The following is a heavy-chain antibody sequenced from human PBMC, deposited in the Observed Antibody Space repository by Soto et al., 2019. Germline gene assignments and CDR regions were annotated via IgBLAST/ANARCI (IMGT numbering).Heavy chain of an antibody. V-gene: IGHV4-59*04. Sequence: SETLSLTCSVFGAPVNSNFWSWIRQPPGKGLEWIGFIYNSGSTYYNSSLKSRVTISVDRSKNHFFLNLTSVTAADTAVYYCATYRKFFQIWGQGTKVTVSS. CDR3: ATYRKFFQI. CDR2: IYNSGST. CDR1: GAPVNSNF. J-gene: IGHJ3*02.